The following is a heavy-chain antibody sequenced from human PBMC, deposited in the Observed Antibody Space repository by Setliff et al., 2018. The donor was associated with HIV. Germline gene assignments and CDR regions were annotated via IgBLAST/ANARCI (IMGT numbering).Heavy chain of an antibody. V-gene: IGHV4-59*01. CDR2: IYIYNSGST. D-gene: IGHD3-3*01. J-gene: IGHJ4*02. CDR3: ARGVNFDY. Sequence: PSETLSLTCTVSGDSIISYYWSWIRQPPGKGLEWIGYIYIYNSGSTNYNPSLTSRVTISADTSRNQFSLKLTSVTAADTAIYYCARGVNFDYRGQGTQVTVSS. CDR1: GDSIISYY.